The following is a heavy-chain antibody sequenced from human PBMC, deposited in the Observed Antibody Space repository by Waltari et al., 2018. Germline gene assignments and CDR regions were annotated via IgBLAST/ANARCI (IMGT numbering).Heavy chain of an antibody. D-gene: IGHD2-21*01. Sequence: QVQLVESGGGVVQPGRSVRLSCAASEFTFSTSALHWVRQAPGKGLEWVAVISYNARNIYYVDSVKGRFTISRDNSKKTLYLQMDSLRAEDTAVYYCARDYCDRTYCHGMDVWGQGTTVTVSS. CDR1: EFTFSTSA. V-gene: IGHV3-30*04. J-gene: IGHJ6*02. CDR3: ARDYCDRTYCHGMDV. CDR2: ISYNARNI.